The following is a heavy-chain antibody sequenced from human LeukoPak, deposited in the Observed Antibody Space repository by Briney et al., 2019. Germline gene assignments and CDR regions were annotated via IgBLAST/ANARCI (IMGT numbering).Heavy chain of an antibody. CDR1: GGSISNYY. J-gene: IGHJ4*02. CDR2: IYYSGDT. D-gene: IGHD5-12*01. Sequence: SETLSLTCTVSGGSISNYYWSWIRQPPGKGLVWIAYIYYSGDTNYNPSLKSRVTISVDTSKNQFSLKLSSVTAADTAVYYCAREASGYGFGDWGQGTLVTVSS. CDR3: AREASGYGFGD. V-gene: IGHV4-59*01.